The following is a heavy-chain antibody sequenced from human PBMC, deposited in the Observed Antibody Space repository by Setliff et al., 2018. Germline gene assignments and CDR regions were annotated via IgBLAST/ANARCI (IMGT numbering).Heavy chain of an antibody. CDR1: GGAISSYY. J-gene: IGHJ5*02. D-gene: IGHD7-27*01. Sequence: PSETLSLSCTVSGGAISSYYWSWIRQPPGKGLEWIGYIYYSGSTNYNPSLKSRVTMSVATFENHFSLKLNSLTAADTAVYYCARVPNWGLDLRFDPWGQGILVTVSS. CDR3: ARVPNWGLDLRFDP. V-gene: IGHV4-59*01. CDR2: IYYSGST.